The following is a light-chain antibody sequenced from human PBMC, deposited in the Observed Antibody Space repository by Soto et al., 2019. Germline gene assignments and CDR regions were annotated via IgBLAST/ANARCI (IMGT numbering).Light chain of an antibody. J-gene: IGKJ3*01. CDR3: QQANSFPFT. CDR2: ITS. Sequence: DIQMTQSPSSVSASVGDRVTITCRASQGINNWLAWYQQKPGKAPKLLIYITSRLQSGVPSRFSGSGSGADFTLTISSLPPEDSATYYCQQANSFPFTFGPGTKVAIK. CDR1: QGINNW. V-gene: IGKV1-12*01.